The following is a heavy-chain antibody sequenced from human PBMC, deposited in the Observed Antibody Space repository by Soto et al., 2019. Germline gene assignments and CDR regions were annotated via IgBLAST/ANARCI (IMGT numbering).Heavy chain of an antibody. CDR3: ARGTDVDIGGTIQNWFDP. Sequence: ASVKVCCKASGYTFTGYYIHWVRQATGQGLGWMGWINPNSGGTTDAQKFQGWVTMTRDTSISTAYMELSRLRSDDTAVYCCARGTDVDIGGTIQNWFDPWGRGTLVTVSS. CDR1: GYTFTGYY. D-gene: IGHD5-12*01. CDR2: INPNSGGT. V-gene: IGHV1-2*04. J-gene: IGHJ5*02.